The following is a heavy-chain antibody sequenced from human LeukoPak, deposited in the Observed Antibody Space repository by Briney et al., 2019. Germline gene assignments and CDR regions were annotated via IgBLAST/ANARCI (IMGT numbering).Heavy chain of an antibody. D-gene: IGHD4-23*01. Sequence: SVKVSCKASGYTFTSYAISWVRQAPGQGLEWMGRIIPIFGTANYAQKFQGRVTITTDESTSTAYMELSSLRSEDTAVYYCARDRHGGNSEAFFDYWGQGTLVTVSS. V-gene: IGHV1-69*05. J-gene: IGHJ4*02. CDR1: GYTFTSYA. CDR3: ARDRHGGNSEAFFDY. CDR2: IIPIFGTA.